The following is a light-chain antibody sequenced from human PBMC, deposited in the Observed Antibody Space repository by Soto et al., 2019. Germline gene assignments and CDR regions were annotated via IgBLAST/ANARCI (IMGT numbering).Light chain of an antibody. V-gene: IGKV1-5*01. CDR1: QSIGSW. CDR2: DAS. J-gene: IGKJ2*01. CDR3: QQYNTYLYT. Sequence: DIQMTQSPSTLSAFVGDRVTITCRASQSIGSWLAWYQQRPGKAPKLLIYDASSLESGVPSRFSGSGSGTEFTLTISSLPPDDFATYHCQQYNTYLYTFGQGTKLEIK.